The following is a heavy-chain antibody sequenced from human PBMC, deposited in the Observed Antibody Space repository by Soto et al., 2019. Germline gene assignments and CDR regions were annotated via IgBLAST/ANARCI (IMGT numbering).Heavy chain of an antibody. CDR3: ARIIYGTNGVCGPLYPIAV. D-gene: IGHD2-8*01. V-gene: IGHV4-38-2*01. CDR1: GYCISSGYY. CDR2: IYHSGST. Sequence: SGTLALSCVVSGYCISSGYYWGGILHPPGKGLELIGSIYHSGSTYYNPSLKIRVTISVDTSKNHFSLKLSSVTAADTPVYYCARIIYGTNGVCGPLYPIAVRGQRTSVPVSS. J-gene: IGHJ6*01.